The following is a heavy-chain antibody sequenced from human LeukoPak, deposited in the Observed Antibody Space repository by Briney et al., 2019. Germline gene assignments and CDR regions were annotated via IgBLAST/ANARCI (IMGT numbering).Heavy chain of an antibody. Sequence: GGSLRLSCAAAGFTFSSCWMHWVRQAPGKGLVWISRINGDGSSITDADSVKGRFTISRDNAENTLYLEMNSLRADDTAVYYCTRGRSGYGNFDSWGQGTLVTVSS. D-gene: IGHD5-12*01. CDR2: INGDGSSI. CDR1: GFTFSSCW. J-gene: IGHJ4*02. V-gene: IGHV3-74*01. CDR3: TRGRSGYGNFDS.